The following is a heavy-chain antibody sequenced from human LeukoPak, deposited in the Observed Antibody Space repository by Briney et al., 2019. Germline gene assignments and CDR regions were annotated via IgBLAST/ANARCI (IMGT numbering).Heavy chain of an antibody. CDR2: ISGSGGST. D-gene: IGHD4-17*01. J-gene: IGHJ4*02. V-gene: IGHV3-23*01. CDR1: GFTFSSYA. Sequence: PGGSLRLSCAASGFTFSSYAMSWVRQAPGKGLEWVSAISGSGGSTYYADSVKGRFTISRDNSKNTLYLQMNSLRADDTAIYYCAKDLQRPTVTRASYFDSWGQGTLVTVSS. CDR3: AKDLQRPTVTRASYFDS.